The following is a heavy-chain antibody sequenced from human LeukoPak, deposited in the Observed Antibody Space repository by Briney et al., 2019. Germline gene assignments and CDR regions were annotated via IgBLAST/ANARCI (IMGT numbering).Heavy chain of an antibody. Sequence: GASVKVSCKASGYTFTGYYMHWVRQAPGQGLEWMGWINPNSGGTNYAQKFQGRVTMTRDTSISTAYMELSRLRSDDTAVYYCARGPRVTIFGVVIIPLDYWGQGTLVTVSS. CDR2: INPNSGGT. J-gene: IGHJ4*02. CDR3: ARGPRVTIFGVVIIPLDY. CDR1: GYTFTGYY. D-gene: IGHD3-3*01. V-gene: IGHV1-2*02.